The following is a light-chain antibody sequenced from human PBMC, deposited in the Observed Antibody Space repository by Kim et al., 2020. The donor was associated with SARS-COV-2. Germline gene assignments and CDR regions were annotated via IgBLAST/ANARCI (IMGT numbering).Light chain of an antibody. J-gene: IGKJ2*01. CDR3: QQYYSYPET. V-gene: IGKV1-8*01. CDR1: QGISSY. Sequence: ASTGDSVTITCRASQGISSYLAWYQQKPGKAPKLLIYAASTLQSGVPSRFSGSGSGTDFTLTISCLQSEDFATYYCQQYYSYPETFGQGTKLEI. CDR2: AAS.